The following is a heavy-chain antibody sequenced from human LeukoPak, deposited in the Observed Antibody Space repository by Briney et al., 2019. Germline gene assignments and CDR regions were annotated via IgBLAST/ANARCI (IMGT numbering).Heavy chain of an antibody. CDR2: IISSCSTI. CDR1: GFTFSSYE. CDR3: AELGITMIGGV. Sequence: GGSLILSCAASGFTFSSYEMNWVRQAPGKGLEWVSYIISSCSTIYYADSVKGRFTISRDNAKNSLYLQMNSLRAEDTAVYYCAELGITMIGGVWGKGTTVTISS. D-gene: IGHD3-10*02. J-gene: IGHJ6*04. V-gene: IGHV3-48*03.